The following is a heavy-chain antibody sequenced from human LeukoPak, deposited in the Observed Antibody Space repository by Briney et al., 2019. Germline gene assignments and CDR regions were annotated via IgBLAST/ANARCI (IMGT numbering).Heavy chain of an antibody. Sequence: PSETLSLTCTVSGGSISSGDYYWSWIRQPPGKGLEWIGYIYYSGSTYYSPSLKSRLVISVDTSKNQFSLKLSSVTAADTAVYYCARVAYSYDNSGFKYNWFDPWGQGTLVTVSS. CDR2: IYYSGST. D-gene: IGHD3-22*01. V-gene: IGHV4-30-4*01. J-gene: IGHJ5*02. CDR3: ARVAYSYDNSGFKYNWFDP. CDR1: GGSISSGDYY.